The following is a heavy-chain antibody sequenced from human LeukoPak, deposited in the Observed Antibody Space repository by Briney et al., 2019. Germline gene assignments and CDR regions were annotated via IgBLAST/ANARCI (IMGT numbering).Heavy chain of an antibody. V-gene: IGHV3-23*01. CDR2: LSGSGGST. Sequence: GGSLRLSCAASGFSFSSYAMSWVRQAPGKGLEWVSALSGSGGSTFYADSVRGRFIVSRDNSKNTLFLQMNSLRAEDTAVYYCAKDHFYDSSSFDYWGQGTLVTVSS. D-gene: IGHD3-22*01. CDR1: GFSFSSYA. CDR3: AKDHFYDSSSFDY. J-gene: IGHJ4*02.